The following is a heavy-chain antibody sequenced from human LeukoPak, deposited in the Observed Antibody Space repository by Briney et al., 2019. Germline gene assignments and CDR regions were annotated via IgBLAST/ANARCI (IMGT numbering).Heavy chain of an antibody. CDR3: ARAAGSGSDY. Sequence: SVKVSCNASGGTFSSYAISWVRQAPGQGLEWMGRIIPILGIANYAQKFQGRVTITADKSTSTAYMELSSLRSEDTAVYYCARAAGSGSDYWGQGTLVTVSS. J-gene: IGHJ4*02. CDR2: IIPILGIA. V-gene: IGHV1-69*04. CDR1: GGTFSSYA. D-gene: IGHD3-10*01.